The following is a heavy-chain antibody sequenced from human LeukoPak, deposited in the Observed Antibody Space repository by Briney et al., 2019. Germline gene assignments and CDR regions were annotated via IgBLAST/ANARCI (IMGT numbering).Heavy chain of an antibody. J-gene: IGHJ4*02. CDR3: ARDYCSSTSCYLDY. Sequence: KPSETLSLTCAVYGGSFSGYYWSWIRQPPGKGLEWIGYIYYSGSTYYNPSLKSRVTISVDTSKNQFSLKLSSVTAADTAVYYCARDYCSSTSCYLDYWGQGTLVTVSS. CDR2: IYYSGST. V-gene: IGHV4-34*09. D-gene: IGHD2-2*01. CDR1: GGSFSGYY.